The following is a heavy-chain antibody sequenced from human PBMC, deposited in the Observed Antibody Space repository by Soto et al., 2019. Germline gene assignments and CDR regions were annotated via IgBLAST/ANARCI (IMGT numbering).Heavy chain of an antibody. CDR2: IVPMLGTP. D-gene: IGHD1-26*01. CDR1: GGTFDNFI. V-gene: IGHV1-69*01. J-gene: IGHJ6*02. CDR3: ARNGTYSSSLSQYSGMDV. Sequence: QVQLVQSGAEVKEPGSSVRVSCKASGGTFDNFIMNWVRQTPGQGPEWMGGIVPMLGTPTYAEKFKGRVTISATGSTRTMYMEVTSLRSEDTAIYYCARNGTYSSSLSQYSGMDVWGQGTTVTVSS.